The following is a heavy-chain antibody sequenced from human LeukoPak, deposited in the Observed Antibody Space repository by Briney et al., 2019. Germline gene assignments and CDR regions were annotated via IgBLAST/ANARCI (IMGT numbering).Heavy chain of an antibody. CDR2: INPNSGGT. CDR1: GYTFTGYY. D-gene: IGHD5-24*01. CDR3: ARGGGLRDGYDLDY. V-gene: IGHV1-2*02. J-gene: IGHJ4*02. Sequence: GASVKVSCKASGYTFTGYYMHWVRPAPGQGLEWMGWINPNSGGTNYAQKFQGRVTMTRDTSISTAYMEPSRLRSDDTAVYYCARGGGLRDGYDLDYWGQGTLVTVSS.